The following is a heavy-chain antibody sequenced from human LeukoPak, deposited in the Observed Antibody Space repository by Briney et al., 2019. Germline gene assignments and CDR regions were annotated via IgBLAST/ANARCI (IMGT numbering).Heavy chain of an antibody. CDR1: GFTFSSYA. J-gene: IGHJ5*02. CDR3: ARSLLWFGELNWFDP. V-gene: IGHV3-30*04. CDR2: ISYDGSNK. D-gene: IGHD3-10*01. Sequence: GGSLRLSCAASGFTFSSYAMHWVRQAPGKGLEWVAVISYDGSNKYYADSVKGRFTISRDNSKNTLYLQMNSLRAEDTAVYYCARSLLWFGELNWFDPWGQGTLVTVSS.